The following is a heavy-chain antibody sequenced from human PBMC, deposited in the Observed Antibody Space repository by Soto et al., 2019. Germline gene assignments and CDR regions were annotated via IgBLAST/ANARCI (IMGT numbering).Heavy chain of an antibody. CDR2: IIPIFGTA. D-gene: IGHD5-18*01. Sequence: ASVKVSCKASGGAFSNYAISWVRQAPGQGLEWMGGIIPIFGTANYAQKFQGRVTITADESTSTAYMELSSLRSEDTAVYYCARARYSYGWYYFDYWGQGTLVTVSS. V-gene: IGHV1-69*01. J-gene: IGHJ4*02. CDR3: ARARYSYGWYYFDY. CDR1: GGAFSNYA.